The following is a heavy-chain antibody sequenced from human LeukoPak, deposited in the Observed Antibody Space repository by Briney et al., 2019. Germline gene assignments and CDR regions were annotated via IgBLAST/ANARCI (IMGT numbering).Heavy chain of an antibody. CDR2: IYSGGST. Sequence: ETLSLTCAVSGGSISSSNWWSWVRRAPGKGLEWVSVIYSGGSTYYADSVKGRFTISRDNSKNTLYLQMNSLRAEDTAMYYCAKDFSTHYYESSGYWPNWFDPWGQGTLVTVSS. D-gene: IGHD3-22*01. V-gene: IGHV3-53*05. CDR1: GGSISSSNW. CDR3: AKDFSTHYYESSGYWPNWFDP. J-gene: IGHJ5*02.